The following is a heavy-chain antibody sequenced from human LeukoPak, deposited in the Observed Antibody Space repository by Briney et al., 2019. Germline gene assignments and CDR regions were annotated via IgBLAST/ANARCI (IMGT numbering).Heavy chain of an antibody. CDR1: GGTFSSYA. V-gene: IGHV1-69*04. J-gene: IGHJ5*02. CDR2: IIPILGIA. D-gene: IGHD6-19*01. CDR3: ARGPGWGWDNWFDP. Sequence: GSSVKVSCKASGGTFSSYAISWVRQAPGQGLEWMGRIIPILGIANYAQKFQGRATITADKSTSTAYMELSSLRSEDTAVYYCARGPGWGWDNWFDPWGQGTLVTVSS.